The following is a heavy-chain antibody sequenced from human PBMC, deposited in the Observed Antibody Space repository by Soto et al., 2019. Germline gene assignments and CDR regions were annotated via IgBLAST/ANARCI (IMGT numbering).Heavy chain of an antibody. CDR2: MNPNSGNT. CDR3: ARVRIAARRYYYYGMDV. Sequence: VASVKVSCKASGYTFTSYDINWVRQATGQGLEWMGWMNPNSGNTGYAQKFQGRVTMTRNTSISTAYMELSSLRSEDTAVYYCARVRIAARRYYYYGMDVWGQGTTVTVSS. D-gene: IGHD6-6*01. CDR1: GYTFTSYD. V-gene: IGHV1-8*01. J-gene: IGHJ6*02.